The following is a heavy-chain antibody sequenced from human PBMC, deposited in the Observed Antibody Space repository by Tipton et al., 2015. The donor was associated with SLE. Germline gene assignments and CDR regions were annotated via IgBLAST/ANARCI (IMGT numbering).Heavy chain of an antibody. CDR3: ASRGAAATPGWYFDL. V-gene: IGHV4-34*01. CDR1: GGSFSASY. J-gene: IGHJ2*01. D-gene: IGHD6-13*01. CDR2: INHRGST. Sequence: TLSLTCAVYGGSFSASYWSWIRHLPGQGPDWIGEINHRGSTNYNPSLKSRVTISVDTSKNQFSLKLSSVTAADTAVYYCASRGAAATPGWYFDLWGRGTQVTVS.